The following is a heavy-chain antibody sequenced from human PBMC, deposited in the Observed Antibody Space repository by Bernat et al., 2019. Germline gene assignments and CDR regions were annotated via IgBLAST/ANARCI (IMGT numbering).Heavy chain of an antibody. CDR3: ARYGPYKQAFDI. V-gene: IGHV4-61*01. CDR2: IYYSGST. CDR1: GGSVSSGSYY. D-gene: IGHD1-1*01. Sequence: QVQLQESGPGLVKPSETLSLTCTVSGGSVSSGSYYWSWIRQPPGKGLEWIGYIYYSGSTNYNPSLKSRVTISVDTSKNQFSLKLSSVTAADTAVYYCARYGPYKQAFDIWGQGTMVTVSS. J-gene: IGHJ3*02.